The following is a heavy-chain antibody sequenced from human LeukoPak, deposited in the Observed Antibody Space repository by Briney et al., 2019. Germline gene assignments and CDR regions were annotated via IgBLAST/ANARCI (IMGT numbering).Heavy chain of an antibody. CDR3: ARDLRFAIFGV. CDR2: ISSSSSTI. Sequence: GGSLRLSCAAPGFTFSSYSMNWVRQAPGKGLEWVSYISSSSSTIYYADSVKGRFTISRDNAKNSLYLQMNSLRAEDTAVYYCARDLRFAIFGVGGQGTLVTVSS. V-gene: IGHV3-48*01. J-gene: IGHJ4*02. D-gene: IGHD3-3*01. CDR1: GFTFSSYS.